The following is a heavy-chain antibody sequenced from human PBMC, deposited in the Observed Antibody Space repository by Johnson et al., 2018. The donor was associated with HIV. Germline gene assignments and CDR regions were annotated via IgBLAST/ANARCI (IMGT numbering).Heavy chain of an antibody. CDR1: GFTFDDYA. D-gene: IGHD3-22*01. J-gene: IGHJ3*02. CDR3: ARGDDSSAWGAFDI. CDR2: INWNGGST. Sequence: VQLVESGGGVVRPGGSLTLSCAASGFTFDDYAMSWVRQAPGKGLEWVSGINWNGGSTGYADSVKGRFTISRDNAKNSLYLQMNSLRAEDTAVYYCARGDDSSAWGAFDIWGQGTMVTVSS. V-gene: IGHV3-20*04.